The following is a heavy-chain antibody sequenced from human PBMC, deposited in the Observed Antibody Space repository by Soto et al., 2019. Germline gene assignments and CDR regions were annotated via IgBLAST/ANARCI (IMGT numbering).Heavy chain of an antibody. Sequence: PGGSLRLSCAASGFTFSDYYMSWIRQAPGKGLEWVSYIGTSDSTKYYADSVKGRFTISRDNAKNSLYLQMNTLRAEDTAVYYCARDPRDYASEFDYWGQGTLVTVSS. CDR1: GFTFSDYY. CDR2: IGTSDSTK. CDR3: ARDPRDYASEFDY. D-gene: IGHD4-17*01. J-gene: IGHJ4*02. V-gene: IGHV3-11*01.